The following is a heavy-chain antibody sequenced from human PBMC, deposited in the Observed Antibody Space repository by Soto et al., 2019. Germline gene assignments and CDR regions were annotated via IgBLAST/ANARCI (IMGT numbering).Heavy chain of an antibody. D-gene: IGHD2-2*01. J-gene: IGHJ5*02. CDR3: ARRVPAAPNWFDP. V-gene: IGHV4-4*02. CDR2: IYHSGSP. Sequence: SETLSLTCAVSGGSISSGTWWSWVRQPPGRGLEWIGEIYHSGSPNYNPSLKSRVTMSVDKSKNLFSLRLSSVTAADSALYYCARRVPAAPNWFDPWGQGTLVTVTS. CDR1: GGSISSGTW.